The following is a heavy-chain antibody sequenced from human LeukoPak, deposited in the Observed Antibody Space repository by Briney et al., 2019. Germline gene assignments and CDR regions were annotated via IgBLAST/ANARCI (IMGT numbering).Heavy chain of an antibody. V-gene: IGHV2-5*01. CDR3: AHRGYTYAFDP. CDR2: IYWNDDK. D-gene: IGHD5-18*01. Sequence: SGPTLVKPTQTLTLTCTFSGFSLSTSGVGVGWIRQPPGKALEWLGIIYWNDDKRYSPSLRGRLTITKDTSKNQVVLTMTNMDPVDTATYYCAHRGYTYAFDPWGQGTLVTVSS. CDR1: GFSLSTSGVG. J-gene: IGHJ5*02.